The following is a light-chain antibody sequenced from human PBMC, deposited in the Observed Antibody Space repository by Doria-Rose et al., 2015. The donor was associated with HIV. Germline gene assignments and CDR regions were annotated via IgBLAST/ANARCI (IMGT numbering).Light chain of an antibody. CDR2: GAS. Sequence: EIVLTQSPGTLSLSPGDRATLSCRASQSVSANYLSWYQQGPGQSPRLLIYGASSRATDIPDRFSGSGSGTDFTLTISRLEPEDFAVYYCHQYASSRTFGQGTKVEIK. CDR1: QSVSANY. J-gene: IGKJ1*01. CDR3: HQYASSRT. V-gene: IGKV3-20*01.